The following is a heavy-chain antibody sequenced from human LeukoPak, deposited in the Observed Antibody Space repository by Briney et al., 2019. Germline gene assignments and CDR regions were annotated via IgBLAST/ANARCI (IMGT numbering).Heavy chain of an antibody. J-gene: IGHJ4*02. CDR1: GYTFTNYA. CDR2: INSNTGNP. CDR3: ARGNYYVDY. V-gene: IGHV7-4-1*02. D-gene: IGHD3-10*01. Sequence: WASVTVSFTASGYTFTNYAMNWVRQAPGQGLEWMGWINSNTGNPTYAQGFTGRFVFSLDTSVSAAYLQISSLKTEDTAVYYCARGNYYVDYWGQGTLVTVSS.